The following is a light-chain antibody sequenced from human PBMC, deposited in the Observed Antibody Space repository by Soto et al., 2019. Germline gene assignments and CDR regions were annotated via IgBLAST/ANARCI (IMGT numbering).Light chain of an antibody. J-gene: IGLJ1*01. V-gene: IGLV2-14*01. CDR2: EVG. CDR3: ASYTTGSPFV. Sequence: QSALTQPASVSGSPGQSITISCSGTSSDVGAYDFVSWYQQYPGQVPRLVIYEVGYRPSGISNRFSASKSGNTASLTISGLQPDDEADYYCASYTTGSPFVFGTGTKLTVL. CDR1: SSDVGAYDF.